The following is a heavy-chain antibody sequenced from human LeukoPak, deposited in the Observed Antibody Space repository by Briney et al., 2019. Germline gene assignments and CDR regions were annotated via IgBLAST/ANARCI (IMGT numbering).Heavy chain of an antibody. V-gene: IGHV5-51*03. D-gene: IGHD2-2*01. Sequence: GESLKISCKGSGYSFTSYWIGWVRQMPGKGLEWMGIIYPGDFDTIYSPSFQGQVTISADKSISTAYLQWSSLKASDTAMYYCARPLIDSAATGDYWGQGTLVTVSS. CDR1: GYSFTSYW. J-gene: IGHJ4*02. CDR3: ARPLIDSAATGDY. CDR2: IYPGDFDT.